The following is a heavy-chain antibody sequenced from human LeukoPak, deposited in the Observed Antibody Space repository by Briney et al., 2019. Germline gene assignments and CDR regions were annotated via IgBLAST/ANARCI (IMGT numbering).Heavy chain of an antibody. V-gene: IGHV3-49*04. CDR1: GFTFGDYA. Sequence: GGSLRLSCTASGFTFGDYAISWVRQAPGKGLEWVGFIRSKAYGGTTEYAASVKGRFTISRDDSKSIAYLQMNSLKTEDTAVYYCTRDLGFQLGVYYYYGMDVWGQGTTVTVSS. J-gene: IGHJ6*02. CDR3: TRDLGFQLGVYYYYGMDV. CDR2: IRSKAYGGTT. D-gene: IGHD3-3*01.